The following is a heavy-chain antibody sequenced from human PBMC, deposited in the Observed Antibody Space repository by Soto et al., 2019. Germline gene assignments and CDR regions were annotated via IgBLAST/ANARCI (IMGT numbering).Heavy chain of an antibody. V-gene: IGHV3-48*01. CDR2: ISSSSSNI. CDR1: GFTFSSFG. CDR3: AKAQARYFDY. J-gene: IGHJ4*02. Sequence: EVQLVESGGDLVQPGGSLRLSCAASGFTFSSFGMNWVRQAPGKGLEWGSYISSSSSNIYYADSVKGRFTISRDNAKNALYLQMSSLRAEDTVVYYCAKAQARYFDYWGEGTLATVSS.